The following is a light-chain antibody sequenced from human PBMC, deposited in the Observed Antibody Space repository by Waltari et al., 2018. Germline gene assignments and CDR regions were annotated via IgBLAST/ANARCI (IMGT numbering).Light chain of an antibody. CDR1: QSVSNW. J-gene: IGKJ1*01. CDR3: QQYNSYFRA. CDR2: KAS. V-gene: IGKV1-5*03. Sequence: DIQMTQSPSTLAASVGDSVTITCRASQSVSNWLAWYQKKPGKAPKVLISKASTIESGVPPRISGSGYGTEFTLTISSLQPDDFATYYCQQYNSYFRAFGQGTKVEIK.